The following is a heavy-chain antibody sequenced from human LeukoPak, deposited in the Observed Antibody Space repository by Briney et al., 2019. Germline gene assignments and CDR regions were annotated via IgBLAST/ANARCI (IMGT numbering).Heavy chain of an antibody. CDR2: ISGSGDST. D-gene: IGHD4-17*01. J-gene: IGHJ4*02. Sequence: GGSLRLSCAASGFTFSSYAMSWVRQAPGKGLEWVSAISGSGDSTYYADSVKGRFTISRDNSKNTLYLQMNSLRAEDTAVYYCAKDEHDYGDLYYFDYWGQGTLVTVSS. V-gene: IGHV3-23*01. CDR3: AKDEHDYGDLYYFDY. CDR1: GFTFSSYA.